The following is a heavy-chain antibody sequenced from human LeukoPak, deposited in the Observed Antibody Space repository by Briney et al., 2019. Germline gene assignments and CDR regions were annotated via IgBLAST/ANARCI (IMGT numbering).Heavy chain of an antibody. J-gene: IGHJ3*01. Sequence: SETLSLTCTVSGGSISTSNYYWGWIRQPPGKGLEWIGNIFYSGSTYYSPSLKSRVTISLDTSRNQFSLKLTSVTAADTAVYYCARGGYTYGFDAFDFWGQGTMVTVSS. V-gene: IGHV4-39*07. CDR1: GGSISTSNYY. CDR3: ARGGYTYGFDAFDF. D-gene: IGHD5-18*01. CDR2: IFYSGST.